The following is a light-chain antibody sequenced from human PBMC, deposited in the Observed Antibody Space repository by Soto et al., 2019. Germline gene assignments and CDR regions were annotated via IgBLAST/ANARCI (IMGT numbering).Light chain of an antibody. CDR2: KAS. V-gene: IGKV1-5*03. CDR3: QQYDSYPT. CDR1: QIIGNL. Sequence: DIQMTQSPSTLSASVGDRVTITCRASQIIGNLLAWYQQKPGKAPNLLIYKASSLESGVPSRFSGSGSGTEFTLTISSLQPDDFATYYRQQYDSYPTFGQGTKVEIK. J-gene: IGKJ1*01.